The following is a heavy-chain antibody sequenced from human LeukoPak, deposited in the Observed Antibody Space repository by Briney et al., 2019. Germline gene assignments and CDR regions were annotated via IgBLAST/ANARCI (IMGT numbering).Heavy chain of an antibody. D-gene: IGHD3-22*01. V-gene: IGHV4-39*01. CDR3: ARLEDSGGYRFDY. CDR2: MYYSGST. CDR1: GASISSRSYY. J-gene: IGHJ4*02. Sequence: PSETLSLTCTVSGASISSRSYYWGWICQSPGKGLEWIGNMYYSGSTHYSPSLNSRVTISRQTSKNQVSLKLSSVAAADSAVYYCARLEDSGGYRFDYWGQGALVTVSS.